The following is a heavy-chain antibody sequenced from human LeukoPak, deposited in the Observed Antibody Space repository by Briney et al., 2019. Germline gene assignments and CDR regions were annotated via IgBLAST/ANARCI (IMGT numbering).Heavy chain of an antibody. V-gene: IGHV4-59*12. Sequence: SETLSLTCTVSGGSISSYYWSWIRQPSGKGLEWIGYIYYSGSTNYNPSLKSRVTISVDTSKNQFSLKLSSVTAADTAVYYCARDRRPRAVAGAYISYGMDVWGQGTTVTVSS. CDR3: ARDRRPRAVAGAYISYGMDV. J-gene: IGHJ6*02. CDR1: GGSISSYY. CDR2: IYYSGST. D-gene: IGHD6-19*01.